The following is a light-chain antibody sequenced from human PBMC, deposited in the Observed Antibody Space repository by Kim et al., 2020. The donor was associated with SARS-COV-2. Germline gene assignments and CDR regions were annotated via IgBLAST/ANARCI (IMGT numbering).Light chain of an antibody. J-gene: IGLJ3*02. Sequence: VSRGQRATITRSRYKCVYKYACWYQQKPVRSPVLVIYQDRQRPSCVPERFSRSNSGSTASLPISGTQAMYDTDYHCPAWDLSTAWVFGGGTRLTVL. V-gene: IGLV3-1*01. CDR3: PAWDLSTAWV. CDR2: QDR. CDR1: KCVYKY.